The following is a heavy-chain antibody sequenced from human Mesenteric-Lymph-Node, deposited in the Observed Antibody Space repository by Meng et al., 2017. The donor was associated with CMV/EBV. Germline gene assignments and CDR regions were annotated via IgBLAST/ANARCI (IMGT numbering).Heavy chain of an antibody. CDR1: GGSFSCYY. V-gene: IGHV4-34*01. Sequence: VQVHPWGAGLLKPAETLSVTCAVYGGSFSCYYWNWIRQSPEKGLEWIGEINHSGSTTYNPSFTSRIIISVDTSTNQISLNMSSVTAADTAVYDCSRGSSYDILTCYFDYWGQGALVTVSS. CDR3: SRGSSYDILTCYFDY. CDR2: INHSGST. D-gene: IGHD3-9*01. J-gene: IGHJ4*02.